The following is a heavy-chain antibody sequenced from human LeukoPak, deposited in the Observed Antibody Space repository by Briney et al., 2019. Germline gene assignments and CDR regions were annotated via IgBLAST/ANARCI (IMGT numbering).Heavy chain of an antibody. Sequence: ASVKVSCKASGYTFTGYYLHWVRQAPGQGLEWMGWISAYNGNTNYAQKLQGRVTMTTDTSTSTAYMELRSLRSDDTAVYYCARYLTEYYDILTGYHLFDYWGQGTLVTVSS. V-gene: IGHV1-18*04. CDR1: GYTFTGYY. D-gene: IGHD3-9*01. J-gene: IGHJ4*02. CDR2: ISAYNGNT. CDR3: ARYLTEYYDILTGYHLFDY.